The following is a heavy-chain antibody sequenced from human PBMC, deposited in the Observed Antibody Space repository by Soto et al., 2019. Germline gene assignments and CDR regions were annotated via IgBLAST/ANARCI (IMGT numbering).Heavy chain of an antibody. Sequence: GSLRLSCAASGFSFSSKWMTWVRQAPGKGLEWVANINPDGSEKQYVDSVRGRFTISRDNAKNSLYLQMNSLRAEDTAVYFCAYSSAYAYFFDPWGQGTLVTVSS. D-gene: IGHD3-22*01. V-gene: IGHV3-7*01. J-gene: IGHJ5*02. CDR2: INPDGSEK. CDR1: GFSFSSKW. CDR3: AYSSAYAYFFDP.